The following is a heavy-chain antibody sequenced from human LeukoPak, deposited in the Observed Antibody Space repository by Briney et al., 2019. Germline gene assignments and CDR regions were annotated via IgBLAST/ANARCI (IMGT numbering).Heavy chain of an antibody. Sequence: GGSLRLSCVASGFTFNTYGMHWVRQAPGKGLEWVAGISKDGSSKDYADSVKGRFTNSRDNSKNTMYLQMNSLRVEDTAVYYCAKAAYCTSTSCHFSGYAQRPLDSWGQGTLVAVSS. V-gene: IGHV3-30*18. J-gene: IGHJ4*02. CDR2: ISKDGSSK. CDR3: AKAAYCTSTSCHFSGYAQRPLDS. D-gene: IGHD2-2*01. CDR1: GFTFNTYG.